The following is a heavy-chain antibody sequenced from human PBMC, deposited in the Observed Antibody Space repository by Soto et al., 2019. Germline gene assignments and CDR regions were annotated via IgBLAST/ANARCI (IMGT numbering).Heavy chain of an antibody. CDR2: ISAHNGNT. D-gene: IGHD1-1*01. CDR1: GYTFTSYG. J-gene: IGHJ4*02. V-gene: IGHV1-18*01. CDR3: ARGRYGDY. Sequence: QVHLVQSGAEVKKPGASVKVSCKASGYTFTSYGITWVRQAPGQGLEWMGWISAHNGNTDYAQKLQGRVIVTRDTSSSTGYRELRSLRSDDTAVYYCARGRYGDYWGQGALVTVSS.